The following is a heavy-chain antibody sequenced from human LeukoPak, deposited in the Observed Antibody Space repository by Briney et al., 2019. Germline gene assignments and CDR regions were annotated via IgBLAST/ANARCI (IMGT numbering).Heavy chain of an antibody. J-gene: IGHJ4*02. CDR2: IIPILGIA. CDR3: ARGANSGSYYRFLDY. Sequence: GASVTVSCKASGGTFSSYAISWVRQAPGQGLEWMGRIIPILGIANYAQKFQGRVTITADKSTSTAYMELSSLRSEDTAVYYCARGANSGSYYRFLDYWGQGTLVTVSS. V-gene: IGHV1-69*04. D-gene: IGHD1-26*01. CDR1: GGTFSSYA.